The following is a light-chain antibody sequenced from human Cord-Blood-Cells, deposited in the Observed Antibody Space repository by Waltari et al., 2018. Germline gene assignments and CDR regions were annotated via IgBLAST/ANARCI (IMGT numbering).Light chain of an antibody. V-gene: IGLV2-11*01. CDR1: SSDVGGYNY. CDR2: DGS. Sequence: QSALTQPRSVSGSPGQSVTISCTGTSSDVGGYNYVSWYQQHPGNAPKLMIYDGSKRPSGVPDRFSGSKSGNTASLTISGLQAEDEADYSCCSYAGSYTFGVFGGGTKLTVL. J-gene: IGLJ3*02. CDR3: CSYAGSYTFGV.